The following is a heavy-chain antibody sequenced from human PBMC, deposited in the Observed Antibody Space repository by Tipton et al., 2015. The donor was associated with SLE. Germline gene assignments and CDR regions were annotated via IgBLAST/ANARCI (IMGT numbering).Heavy chain of an antibody. J-gene: IGHJ4*02. CDR2: MNPNSGNT. CDR1: GYTFTSYD. D-gene: IGHD6-6*01. V-gene: IGHV1-8*01. Sequence: QSGPEVKKPGASVKVSCKASGYTFTSYDINWVRQATGQGLEWMGWMNPNSGNTGYAQKFRGRVTMTRNTSISTAYMELSRLRSDDTAVYYCARDSGSSGYFDYWGQGTLVTVSS. CDR3: ARDSGSSGYFDY.